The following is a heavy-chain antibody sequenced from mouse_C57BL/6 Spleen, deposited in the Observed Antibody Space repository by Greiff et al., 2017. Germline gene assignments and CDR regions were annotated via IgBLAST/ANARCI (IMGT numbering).Heavy chain of an antibody. CDR3: AIHALRAMDD. CDR1: GYTFTSYW. V-gene: IGHV1-69*01. CDR2: IDPSDSYT. Sequence: QVQLQQPGAELVMPGASVKLSCKASGYTFTSYWMHWVKQRPGQGLEWIGEIDPSDSYTNYNQKFKGKSTLTVDKSSSTAYMQLSSLTSEDSAVYYCAIHALRAMDDWGQGTSVTVSS. J-gene: IGHJ4*01.